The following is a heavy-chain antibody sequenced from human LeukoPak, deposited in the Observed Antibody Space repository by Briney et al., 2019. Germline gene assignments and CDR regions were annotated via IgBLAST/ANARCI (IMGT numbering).Heavy chain of an antibody. V-gene: IGHV3-53*01. D-gene: IGHD3/OR15-3a*01. CDR2: IYPGDNT. CDR1: DFNVNSDY. Sequence: GGSVRLSCAASDFNVNSDYMTWVRQAPGKGLEWVSVIYPGDNTYYADSVKGRFTISRDNSKNTLYLQMNSLRTEDTAVYYCARGYDVFVSWGEGTLDSPSS. CDR3: ARGYDVFVS. J-gene: IGHJ1*01.